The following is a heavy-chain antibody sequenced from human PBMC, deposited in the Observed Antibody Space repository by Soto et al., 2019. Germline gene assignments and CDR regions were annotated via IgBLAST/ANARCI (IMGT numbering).Heavy chain of an antibody. V-gene: IGHV3-15*01. D-gene: IGHD1-26*01. Sequence: EVQVVESGGDLVEPGGSLRLSCVTSGFMFSSARMSWVRQAPGKGLEWVARIKSTRDGGARDYAAPVNGRFTISRDDSKITVYLQMNSLRVEDTALYYCVEGGNDFWGQRTLVTVSS. CDR1: GFMFSSAR. CDR3: VEGGNDF. CDR2: IKSTRDGGAR. J-gene: IGHJ4*02.